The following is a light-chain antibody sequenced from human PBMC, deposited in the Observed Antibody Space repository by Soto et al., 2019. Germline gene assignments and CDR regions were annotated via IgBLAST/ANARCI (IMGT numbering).Light chain of an antibody. J-gene: IGKJ1*01. CDR2: KVS. CDR1: QSLVYSDGNTY. CDR3: MQGTHWPPAT. Sequence: DVVMTQSPLSLPVTLGQPASISCRSSQSLVYSDGNTYLNWLQQRPGQSPRRLIYKVSNRDSGVPDRFSGSGSGTDFTLKISRVEAEDVGVYYCMQGTHWPPATFGQGTKVEIK. V-gene: IGKV2-30*01.